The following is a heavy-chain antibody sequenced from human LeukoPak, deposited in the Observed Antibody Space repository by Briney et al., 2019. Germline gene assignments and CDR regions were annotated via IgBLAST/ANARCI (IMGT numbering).Heavy chain of an antibody. CDR3: ARGGGLDV. CDR2: INHNGNVN. D-gene: IGHD3-16*01. CDR1: GFTFGNYW. J-gene: IGHJ6*02. Sequence: GGSLGLSCAASGFTFGNYWMNWARQAPGKGLEWVASINHNGNVNYYVDSVKGRFTISRDNAKNSLYLQMSNLRAEDTAVYFCARGGGLDVWGQGATVTVSS. V-gene: IGHV3-7*03.